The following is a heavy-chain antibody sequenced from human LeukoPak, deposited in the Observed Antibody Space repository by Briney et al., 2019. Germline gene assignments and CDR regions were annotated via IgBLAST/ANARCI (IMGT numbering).Heavy chain of an antibody. D-gene: IGHD2-2*01. V-gene: IGHV1-46*01. CDR2: ISPSGCST. CDR3: ARDVASHMGLANYFDY. CDR1: GYTFTSHY. Sequence: ASVKVSCKASGYTFTSHYIHWVRQAPGQGLEWMGIISPSGCSTTYAQKFQGRVTMTRDTSTSTVYMDLSSLRSDDTAVYYCARDVASHMGLANYFDYWGQGALVIVSS. J-gene: IGHJ4*02.